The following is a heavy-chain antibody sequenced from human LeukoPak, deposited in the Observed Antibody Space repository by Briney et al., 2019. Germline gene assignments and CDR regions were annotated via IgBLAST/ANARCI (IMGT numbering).Heavy chain of an antibody. V-gene: IGHV1-2*02. D-gene: IGHD2-8*02. J-gene: IGHJ4*02. CDR1: GYTFTGYY. CDR2: INPNSGGT. Sequence: ASVKVSCKASGYTFTGYYMHWVRQAPGQGLEWMGWINPNSGGTNYAQKFQGRVTMTRDTSISTAYMELSRLRSDDTAVYYCATDVGQLWLCFDRWGQGTLVTVSS. CDR3: ATDVGQLWLCFDR.